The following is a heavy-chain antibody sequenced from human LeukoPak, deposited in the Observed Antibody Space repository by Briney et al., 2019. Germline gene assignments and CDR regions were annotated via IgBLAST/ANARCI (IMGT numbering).Heavy chain of an antibody. Sequence: SETLSLTCTVSGGSITSGSYYWGWIRQPPGKGLEWIGSIYYSGSPYYNPSLKGRVTISVDTSKNQFSLKLSSVTAADTAVYYCARDFYDFWSGRFDPWGQGTLVTVSS. V-gene: IGHV4-39*07. D-gene: IGHD3-3*01. J-gene: IGHJ5*02. CDR3: ARDFYDFWSGRFDP. CDR2: IYYSGSP. CDR1: GGSITSGSYY.